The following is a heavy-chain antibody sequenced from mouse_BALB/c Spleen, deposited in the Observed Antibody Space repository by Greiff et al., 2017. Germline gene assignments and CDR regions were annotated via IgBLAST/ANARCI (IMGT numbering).Heavy chain of an antibody. CDR1: GDSITSGY. J-gene: IGHJ2*01. D-gene: IGHD4-1*01. CDR2: ISYSGST. V-gene: IGHV3-8*02. Sequence: VQLKESGPSLVKPSQTLSLTCSVTGDSITSGYWNWIRKFPGNKLEYMGYISYSGSTYYNPSLKSRISITRDTSKNQYYLQLNSVTTEDTATYYCARAVLGRRYFDYWGQGTTLTVSS. CDR3: ARAVLGRRYFDY.